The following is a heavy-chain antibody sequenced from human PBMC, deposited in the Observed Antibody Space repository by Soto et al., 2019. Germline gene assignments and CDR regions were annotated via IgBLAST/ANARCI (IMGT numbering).Heavy chain of an antibody. CDR3: AREGGYSGYDLNYYYLDV. CDR1: GGTFSSYT. J-gene: IGHJ6*03. CDR2: IIPILGIA. Sequence: QVQLVQSGAEVKKPGSSVKVSCKASGGTFSSYTISWVRQAPGQGLASMGRIIPILGIANYAQKFQGRVTITADKSTSTAYMELSSLRSEDTAVYYCAREGGYSGYDLNYYYLDVWGKGTTVTVSS. V-gene: IGHV1-69*08. D-gene: IGHD5-12*01.